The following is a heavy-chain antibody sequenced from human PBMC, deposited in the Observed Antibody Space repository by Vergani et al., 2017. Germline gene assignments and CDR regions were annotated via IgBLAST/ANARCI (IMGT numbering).Heavy chain of an antibody. V-gene: IGHV4-34*01. CDR2: INHSGST. CDR1: GGSFSGYY. J-gene: IGHJ4*02. CDR3: ARAEEYQLLTLGYFDY. D-gene: IGHD2-2*01. Sequence: QVQLQQWGAGLLKPSETLSLTCAVYGGSFSGYYWSWIRQPPGKGLEWIGEINHSGSTNYNPSLKGRVTISVDTSKNQFSLKLSSVTAADTAVYYCARAEEYQLLTLGYFDYWGQGTLVTVSS.